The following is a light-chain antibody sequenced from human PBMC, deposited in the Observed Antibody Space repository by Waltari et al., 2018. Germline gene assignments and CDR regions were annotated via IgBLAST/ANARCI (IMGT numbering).Light chain of an antibody. CDR2: ATS. CDR1: QSVSSSY. Sequence: EIVLTQSPGTLSLSPGDGATLSCRASQSVSSSYLGWYQQKPGQAPRPLISATSSRATGIPDRFIGSGSGTDFTLTITRLEPEDFAVYYCQQYGTSPPTFGQGTKVEIE. CDR3: QQYGTSPPT. V-gene: IGKV3-20*01. J-gene: IGKJ1*01.